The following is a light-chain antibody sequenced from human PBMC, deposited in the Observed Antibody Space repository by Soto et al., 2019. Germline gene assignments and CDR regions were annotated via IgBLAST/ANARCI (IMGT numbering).Light chain of an antibody. Sequence: QSALTQPASVSGSPGQSITLSCTGTSSDIGGYDYVSWYQRHPGKAPKLIIYDVNNRPSGVSNRFSGSKSGNTASLTISGXXXXXXXXYYCTSYASGSSHVVFGGGTKVTVL. CDR3: TSYASGSSHVV. J-gene: IGLJ2*01. V-gene: IGLV2-14*01. CDR1: SSDIGGYDY. CDR2: DVN.